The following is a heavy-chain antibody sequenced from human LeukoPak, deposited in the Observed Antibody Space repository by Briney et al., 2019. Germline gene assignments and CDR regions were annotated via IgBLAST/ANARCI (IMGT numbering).Heavy chain of an antibody. V-gene: IGHV3-23*01. CDR3: AKGDGSGSYYTLAFDY. J-gene: IGHJ4*02. D-gene: IGHD3-10*01. CDR1: GFTFSSYA. CDR2: ISGSGGST. Sequence: GGSLRLSCAASGFTFSSYAMSWVRQAPGKGLEWVSAISGSGGSTYYADSVKGRFTISRDNSKNTLYLQMNSLRAEDTAVYYCAKGDGSGSYYTLAFDYWGQGTLVTVSS.